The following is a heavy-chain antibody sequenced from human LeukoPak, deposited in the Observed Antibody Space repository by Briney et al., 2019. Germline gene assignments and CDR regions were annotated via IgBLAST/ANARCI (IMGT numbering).Heavy chain of an antibody. CDR2: ISGSGGST. V-gene: IGHV3-23*01. CDR3: AKDLDGSGSYYTQPEFDY. CDR1: GFTFSSYA. J-gene: IGHJ4*02. Sequence: PGGSLRLSCAASGFTFSSYAMSWVRQAPGKGLEWVSAISGSGGSTYYADSVKGRFTISRDNSKNTLYLQMNSLGAEDTAVYYCAKDLDGSGSYYTQPEFDYWGQGTLVTVSS. D-gene: IGHD3-10*01.